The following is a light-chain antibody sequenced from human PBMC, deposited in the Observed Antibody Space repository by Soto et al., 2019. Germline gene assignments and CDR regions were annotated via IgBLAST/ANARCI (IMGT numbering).Light chain of an antibody. V-gene: IGKV1-5*03. CDR2: KAS. J-gene: IGKJ1*01. CDR3: QQYNSYSRT. Sequence: DIQMTQSPSTLSASVGDRVTITCRASQSITSWLAWYQQKPGKAPNLLIYKASTLKSGVPSRFSGSGSGTEFTLTISSLQPDDFATYYCQQYNSYSRTFGQGTKVDI. CDR1: QSITSW.